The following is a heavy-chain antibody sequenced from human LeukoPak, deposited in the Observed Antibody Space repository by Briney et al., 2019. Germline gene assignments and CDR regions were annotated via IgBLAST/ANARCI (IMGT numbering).Heavy chain of an antibody. D-gene: IGHD3-9*01. CDR3: ARGPYYDILTGYYPLDY. V-gene: IGHV4-31*03. CDR1: GGSISSGGYY. J-gene: IGHJ4*02. Sequence: SETLSLTCTVSGGSISSGGYYWSWIRQHPGKGLEWIGYIYYSGSTYYNPSLKSRVTISVDTSKNQFSLKLSSVTAADTAVYYCARGPYYDILTGYYPLDYWGQGTLVTVSS. CDR2: IYYSGST.